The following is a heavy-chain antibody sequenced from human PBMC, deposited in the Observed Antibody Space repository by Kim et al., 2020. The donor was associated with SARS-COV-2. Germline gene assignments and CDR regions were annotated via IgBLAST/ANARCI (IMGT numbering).Heavy chain of an antibody. V-gene: IGHV1-8*01. J-gene: IGHJ6*04. Sequence: NSGNTGYAQKFQGRVTMTRNTSISTAYMELSSLRSEDTAVYYCARSPYDVWGKGTTVTVSS. CDR3: ARSPYDV. CDR2: NSGNT.